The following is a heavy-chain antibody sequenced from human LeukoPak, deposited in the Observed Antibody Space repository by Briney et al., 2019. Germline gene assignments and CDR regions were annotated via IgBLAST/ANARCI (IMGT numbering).Heavy chain of an antibody. J-gene: IGHJ4*02. Sequence: SETLSLTCAVYGGSFSGYYWSWIRQPPGKGLEWVGEINHSGSTNYYPSLKSRVTISVDTSKNQFSLKLSSVTAADTAVYYCARDGYPSYDSSGYYSDWGQRTLVTVSS. V-gene: IGHV4-34*01. CDR1: GGSFSGYY. CDR3: ARDGYPSYDSSGYYSD. D-gene: IGHD3-22*01. CDR2: INHSGST.